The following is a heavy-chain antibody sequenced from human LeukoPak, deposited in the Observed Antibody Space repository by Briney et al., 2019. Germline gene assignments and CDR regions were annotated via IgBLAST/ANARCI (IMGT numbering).Heavy chain of an antibody. V-gene: IGHV3-23*01. CDR2: ISGSGGST. J-gene: IGHJ6*02. CDR3: AKDSPYDSSGQSDYYYYYGMDV. CDR1: GFTFSSYA. D-gene: IGHD3-22*01. Sequence: PGGSLRLSCAASGFTFSSYAMSWVRQAPGKGLEWVSAISGSGGSTYYADFVKGRFTISRDNSKNTLYLQMNSLRAEDTAVYYCAKDSPYDSSGQSDYYYYYGMDVWGQGTTVTVSS.